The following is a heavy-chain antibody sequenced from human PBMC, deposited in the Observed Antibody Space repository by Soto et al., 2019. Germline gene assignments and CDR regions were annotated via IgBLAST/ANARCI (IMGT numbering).Heavy chain of an antibody. V-gene: IGHV3-30-3*01. J-gene: IGHJ5*02. Sequence: QVQLVESGGGVVQPGRSLRLSCAASGFTFSSYAMHWVRQAPGKGLEWVAVISYDGSNKYYADSVKGRFTISRDNSKNTLYLQMNSLRAEDTAVYYCATDTAMSRKRFLEEGGWFDPWGQGTLVTVSS. CDR1: GFTFSSYA. D-gene: IGHD3-3*01. CDR3: ATDTAMSRKRFLEEGGWFDP. CDR2: ISYDGSNK.